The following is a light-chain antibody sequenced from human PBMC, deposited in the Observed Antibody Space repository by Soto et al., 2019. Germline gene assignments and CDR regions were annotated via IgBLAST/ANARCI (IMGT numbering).Light chain of an antibody. J-gene: IGLJ1*01. Sequence: QSALAQPASVSVSPGQSISISCTGTSSDIGDYNFVSWCQHHPGKAPKVIIYEVSNRPSGVSHRFAGSKSGNTASLTISGLQTEDEADYYCSSYKYDTATPFVFGRAPKVTVL. CDR1: SSDIGDYNF. CDR3: SSYKYDTATPFV. CDR2: EVS. V-gene: IGLV2-14*01.